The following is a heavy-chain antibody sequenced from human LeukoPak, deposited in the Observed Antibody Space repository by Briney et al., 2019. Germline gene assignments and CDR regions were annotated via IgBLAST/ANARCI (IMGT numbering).Heavy chain of an antibody. D-gene: IGHD6-13*01. V-gene: IGHV3-30*03. CDR3: ARDRFSSPNWFDP. CDR2: ISYDGSNK. Sequence: EPGRSLRLSCAASGFTFSSYGMHWVRQAPGKGLEWVAVISYDGSNKYYADSVKGRFTISRDNAKNSLYLQMNSLRAEDTAVYYCARDRFSSPNWFDPWGQGTLVTVSS. J-gene: IGHJ5*02. CDR1: GFTFSSYG.